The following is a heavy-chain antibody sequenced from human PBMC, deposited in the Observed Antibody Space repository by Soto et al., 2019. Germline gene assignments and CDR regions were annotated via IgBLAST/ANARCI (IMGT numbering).Heavy chain of an antibody. CDR2: MNPNSGNT. J-gene: IGHJ6*02. CDR3: ASLXXXXXYYYSMDV. CDR1: GYTFTSYD. V-gene: IGHV1-8*01. Sequence: QVQLVQSGAEVKKPGASVKVSCKASGYTFTSYDINWVRQATGQGLEWMGWMNPNSGNTVSAQKFQGRVTMTSTNPISTAYMERRSXRSXXTAVYYXASLXXXXXYYYSMDVWGQGTTVTSSS.